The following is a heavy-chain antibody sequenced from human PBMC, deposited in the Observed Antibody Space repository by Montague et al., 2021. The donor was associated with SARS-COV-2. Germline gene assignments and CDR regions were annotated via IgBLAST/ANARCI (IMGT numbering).Heavy chain of an antibody. D-gene: IGHD3-10*01. Sequence: SETLSLTCTVSGGSISSSSYYWGWIRQPPGKGLEWIGSIFYGGSTDYNPSLKSRVTISVDTSKNQFSLKLNSVTAAAMAVYYCASMVRAQVYYLDYWGQGTLVTVSS. CDR2: IFYGGST. J-gene: IGHJ4*02. CDR3: ASMVRAQVYYLDY. CDR1: GGSISSSSYY. V-gene: IGHV4-39*01.